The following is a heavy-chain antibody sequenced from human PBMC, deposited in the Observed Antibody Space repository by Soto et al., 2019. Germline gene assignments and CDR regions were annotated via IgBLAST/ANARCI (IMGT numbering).Heavy chain of an antibody. Sequence: SETLSLTCIVSGGSISSYYWSWIRQPPGKGLEWIGYIYYSGSTNYNPSLKSRVTISVDTSKNQFSLKLSSVTAADTAVYYCARDLIVVVPAAIPVRGDYYYYYGMDVWGQGTTVTVSS. CDR1: GGSISSYY. J-gene: IGHJ6*02. CDR2: IYYSGST. V-gene: IGHV4-59*01. CDR3: ARDLIVVVPAAIPVRGDYYYYYGMDV. D-gene: IGHD2-2*02.